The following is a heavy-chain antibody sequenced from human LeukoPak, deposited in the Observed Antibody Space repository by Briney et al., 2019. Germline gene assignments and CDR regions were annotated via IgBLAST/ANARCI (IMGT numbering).Heavy chain of an antibody. J-gene: IGHJ4*02. V-gene: IGHV3-30*04. CDR2: TSYDGSNK. CDR3: AKEKPFYSSSYFDY. CDR1: GFAFSDSA. Sequence: GGSLRLSCAASGFAFSDSAMDWVRQAPGKGLEWVAITSYDGSNKFYADSVKGRFTISRDNSKNTLFLQMNSLRAEDTAVYYCAKEKPFYSSSYFDYWGQGTLVTVSS. D-gene: IGHD6-13*01.